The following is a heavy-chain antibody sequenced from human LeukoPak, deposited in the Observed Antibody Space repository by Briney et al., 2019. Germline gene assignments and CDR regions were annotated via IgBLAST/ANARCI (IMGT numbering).Heavy chain of an antibody. CDR1: GFTFSSYS. D-gene: IGHD3-16*01. V-gene: IGHV3-21*05. CDR3: VKLSVWNYIDY. CDR2: ISSSGVYT. J-gene: IGHJ4*02. Sequence: PGGSLRLSCAASGFTFSSYSMNWVPQAPEKGPEWVSHISSSGVYTEYADSVKGRFSISRANAEKSLFQQMSSLRPDATAVYFWVKLSVWNYIDYWGPGTQVTVST.